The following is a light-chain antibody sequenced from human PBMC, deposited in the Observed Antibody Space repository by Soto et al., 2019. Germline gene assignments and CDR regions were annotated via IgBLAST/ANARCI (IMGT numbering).Light chain of an antibody. V-gene: IGKV1-9*01. CDR1: QGISSY. CDR2: VAS. J-gene: IGKJ1*01. Sequence: DIQLTQSPSFLSASVGDRVTITCRASQGISSYLAWYQQKPGKAPKLLIYVASTLQSGVPSRFSGSGSGTEFTLTITSLQPEDSATYYCQQVNSYPWTFGQGTKVGIK. CDR3: QQVNSYPWT.